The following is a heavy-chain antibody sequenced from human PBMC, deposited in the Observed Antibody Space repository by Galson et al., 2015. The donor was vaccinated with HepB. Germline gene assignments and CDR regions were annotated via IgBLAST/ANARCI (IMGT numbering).Heavy chain of an antibody. Sequence: SLRLSCAATGFTFSPYAMSWVRQAPGKGLEWVSAIGQSGGNTYYADSVRGRFTISRDNSRKTVYLQMNSLRVDDTAVYYCASNRAGAIFDYWGQGALVAVSS. CDR3: ASNRAGAIFDY. J-gene: IGHJ4*02. CDR2: IGQSGGNT. D-gene: IGHD2-21*01. V-gene: IGHV3-23*01. CDR1: GFTFSPYA.